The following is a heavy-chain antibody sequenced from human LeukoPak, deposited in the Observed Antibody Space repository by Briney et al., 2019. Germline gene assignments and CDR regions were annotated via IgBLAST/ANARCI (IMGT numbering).Heavy chain of an antibody. Sequence: SETLSLTCAVYGGSFSGYYWGWIRQPPGKGLEWIGEINHSGSTNYNPSLKSRVTISVDTSKNQFTLKLSSVTAADTAVYYCARKIVDTAMVKFDYWGQGTLVTVSS. CDR2: INHSGST. D-gene: IGHD5-18*01. CDR3: ARKIVDTAMVKFDY. V-gene: IGHV4-34*01. J-gene: IGHJ4*02. CDR1: GGSFSGYY.